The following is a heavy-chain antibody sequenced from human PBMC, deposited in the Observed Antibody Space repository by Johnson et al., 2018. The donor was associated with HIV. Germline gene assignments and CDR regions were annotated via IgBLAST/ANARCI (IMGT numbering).Heavy chain of an antibody. D-gene: IGHD2-21*01. Sequence: VQLVESGGGLVKPGGCLRLSCTSSEFTFTNAWMNWVRQAPGKGLEWVGRITRTADGGTTDYTTPVKGRFTISRDDSKNTVYLQRNSLRAEDTAAYYCAKGEGYCGGDCLDAFDIWGQGTVVTVSS. V-gene: IGHV3-15*01. CDR1: EFTFTNAW. CDR2: ITRTADGGTT. J-gene: IGHJ3*02. CDR3: AKGEGYCGGDCLDAFDI.